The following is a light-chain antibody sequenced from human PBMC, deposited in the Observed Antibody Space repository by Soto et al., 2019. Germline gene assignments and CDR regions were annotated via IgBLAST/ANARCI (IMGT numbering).Light chain of an antibody. CDR1: QSVRSNY. CDR3: QQYGSSPLT. J-gene: IGKJ4*01. Sequence: EIVLTQSPDTLSLSPGERATLSCRASQSVRSNYLAWYQQKPGQAPRLLIYDASSRDTGIPDRFSGSGSGTDVTLTFSRLEPEDFAVYYCQQYGSSPLTFGGGTKVEIK. V-gene: IGKV3-20*01. CDR2: DAS.